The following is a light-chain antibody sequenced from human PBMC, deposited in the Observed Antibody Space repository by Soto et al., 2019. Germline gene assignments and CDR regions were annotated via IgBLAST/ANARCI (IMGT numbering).Light chain of an antibody. CDR2: HTS. J-gene: IGKJ1*01. V-gene: IGKV3-20*01. CDR1: QSVTSSY. Sequence: EIVLTQSPGTLSLSPGERATLSCWASQSVTSSYLAWYQQKPRQAPRLLIYHTSIRATGIPDRFSGSGSGTDFTLIISRLEPEDSAVYYCHQYGHSPQTFGQGTKVEIK. CDR3: HQYGHSPQT.